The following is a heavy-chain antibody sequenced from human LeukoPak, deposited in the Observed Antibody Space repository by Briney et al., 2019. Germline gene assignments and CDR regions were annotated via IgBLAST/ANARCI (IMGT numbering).Heavy chain of an antibody. CDR3: ARASYYYGMDV. J-gene: IGHJ6*02. V-gene: IGHV4-39*01. CDR2: IYYSGST. Sequence: SETLSLTCTVSGGSISSSSYYWGWIRQPPGKGLEWIGSIYYSGSTYYNPSLKSRVTISVDTSKNQFSLKLSSVTAADTAVYYCARASYYYGMDVWGQGTTVTVSS. CDR1: GGSISSSSYY.